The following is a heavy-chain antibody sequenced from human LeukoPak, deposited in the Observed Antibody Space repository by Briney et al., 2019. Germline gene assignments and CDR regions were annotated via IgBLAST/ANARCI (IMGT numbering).Heavy chain of an antibody. CDR3: ARHGTISSESYFDH. CDR2: IHNSGRT. CDR1: GGSVSSYY. Sequence: PSETLSLTCSVSGGSVSSYYWSWIRQSPGKGLEWIGYIHNSGRTNYNPSLKSRVTGFVDTSKNQASLRLSSVTAADTAVYYCARHGTISSESYFDHWGQGALVTVSS. J-gene: IGHJ4*02. D-gene: IGHD1-14*01. V-gene: IGHV4-59*08.